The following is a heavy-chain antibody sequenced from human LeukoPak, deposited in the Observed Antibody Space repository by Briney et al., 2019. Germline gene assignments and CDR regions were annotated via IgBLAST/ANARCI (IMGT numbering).Heavy chain of an antibody. D-gene: IGHD3-3*01. CDR3: VHSYYDFWSGYYPFDY. CDR2: ISSSSSYI. CDR1: GFTFSSYS. J-gene: IGHJ4*02. Sequence: GGSLRLSCAASGFTFSSYSMTWVRQAPGKGLEWVSSISSSSSYIYYADSVKGRFTISRDNAKNSLYLQMNSLRAEDTAVYYCVHSYYDFWSGYYPFDYWGQGTLVTVSS. V-gene: IGHV3-21*01.